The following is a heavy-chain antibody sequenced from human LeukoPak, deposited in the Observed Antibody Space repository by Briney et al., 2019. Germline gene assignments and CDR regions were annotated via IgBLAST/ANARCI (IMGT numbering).Heavy chain of an antibody. J-gene: IGHJ6*03. V-gene: IGHV3-21*01. D-gene: IGHD3-10*01. CDR3: AVYYYGSGSKDWGYYYYMDV. CDR2: ISSSSSYI. CDR1: GFTFSSYS. Sequence: PGGSLRLSCAASGFTFSSYSMNWVRQAPGKGLEWVSSISSSSSYIYYADSVKGRFTISRDNAKNTLYLQMNSLRAEDTAVYYCAVYYYGSGSKDWGYYYYMDVWGKGTTVTISS.